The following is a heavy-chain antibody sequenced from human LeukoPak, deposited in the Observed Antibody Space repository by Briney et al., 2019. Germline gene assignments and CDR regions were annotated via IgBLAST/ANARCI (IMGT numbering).Heavy chain of an antibody. CDR1: GYTLTSYD. CDR2: MNPNSGRT. J-gene: IGHJ4*02. V-gene: IGHV1-8*01. Sequence: GASVKVSCKASGYTLTSYDINWVRQATGQGLEWMGWMNPNSGRTGYAQNFQGRITITRNTSISTAYMELSSLRSEDTAVYYCTRETSSRYFDYRGQGTLVTVSS. CDR3: TRETSSRYFDY.